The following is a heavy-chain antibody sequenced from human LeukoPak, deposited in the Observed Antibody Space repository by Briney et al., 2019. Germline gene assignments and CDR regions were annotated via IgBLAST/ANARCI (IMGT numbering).Heavy chain of an antibody. J-gene: IGHJ6*03. CDR3: GRDALVGYFSYYYMVV. Sequence: SETLSLTCTVSGGSISSYYWSWIRQPPGKGLEWIGYIYYSGSTNYNPSLKSRVTISIDTSKNQFSLKLSSVTAADTAVYYCGRDALVGYFSYYYMVVWGKGTTVTVSS. V-gene: IGHV4-59*01. D-gene: IGHD2-15*01. CDR1: GGSISSYY. CDR2: IYYSGST.